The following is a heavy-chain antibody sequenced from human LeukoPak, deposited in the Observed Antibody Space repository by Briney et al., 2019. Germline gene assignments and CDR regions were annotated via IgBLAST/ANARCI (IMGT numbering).Heavy chain of an antibody. CDR1: GGSFSGYY. J-gene: IGHJ3*02. CDR2: INHSGST. CDR3: ASTPSITMVRGVIPADAFDI. Sequence: SETLSLTCAVYGGSFSGYYWSWIRQPPGKGLEWIGEINHSGSTNYNPSLKSRVTISVDTSKNQFSLKLSSVTAADTAVYYCASTPSITMVRGVIPADAFDIWGQGTMVTVSS. D-gene: IGHD3-10*01. V-gene: IGHV4-34*01.